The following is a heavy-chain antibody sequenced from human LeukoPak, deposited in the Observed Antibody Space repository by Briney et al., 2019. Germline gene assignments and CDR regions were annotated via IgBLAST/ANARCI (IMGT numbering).Heavy chain of an antibody. CDR3: AKDGYYGSGSYYG. V-gene: IGHV3-30*02. D-gene: IGHD3-10*01. Sequence: GGSLRLSCAASGFTFSSYGMHWVRQAPGKGLEWVAFIRYDGSNKYYADSVKGRFTISRDNSKNTMYLQMNSLRAEDTAVYYCAKDGYYGSGSYYGWGQGTLVTVSS. J-gene: IGHJ4*02. CDR2: IRYDGSNK. CDR1: GFTFSSYG.